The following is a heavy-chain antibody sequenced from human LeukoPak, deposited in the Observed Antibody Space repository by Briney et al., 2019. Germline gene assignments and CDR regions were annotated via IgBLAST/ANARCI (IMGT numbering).Heavy chain of an antibody. Sequence: PSETLSLTCTVSGGSISSSSYYWGWIRQPPGKGLEWIGSIYYSGSTYYNPSLKSRVTISVDTSKNQFSLKLSSVTAADTAVYYCARDTPPPYYDFWSGYRHPLDYWGQGTLVTVSS. CDR1: GGSISSSSYY. J-gene: IGHJ4*02. D-gene: IGHD3-3*01. CDR3: ARDTPPPYYDFWSGYRHPLDY. CDR2: IYYSGST. V-gene: IGHV4-39*02.